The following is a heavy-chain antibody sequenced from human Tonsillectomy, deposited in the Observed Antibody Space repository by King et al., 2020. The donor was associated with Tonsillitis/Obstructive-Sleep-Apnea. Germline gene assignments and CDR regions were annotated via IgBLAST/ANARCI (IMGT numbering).Heavy chain of an antibody. Sequence: TLKESGPTLVKPPQTLTLTCTFSGFSLSTSGVGVGWIRQPPGKALEWLALIYWDDDKRYSPSLKSRLTITKDTSKNQVVLIMTNMDPVDTATYYCAHPSEYSSGWTDFDYWGQGTLVTVSS. J-gene: IGHJ4*02. CDR2: IYWDDDK. CDR1: GFSLSTSGVG. CDR3: AHPSEYSSGWTDFDY. D-gene: IGHD6-19*01. V-gene: IGHV2-5*02.